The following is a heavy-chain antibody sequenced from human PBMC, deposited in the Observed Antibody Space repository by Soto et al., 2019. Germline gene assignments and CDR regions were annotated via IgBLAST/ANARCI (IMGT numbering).Heavy chain of an antibody. Sequence: SAQVSFIDSADNFASYEINLVRQATGQGLEWMGWMNPNSGNTGYAQKFQGRVTMTRNTSISTAYMELSSLRSEDTAVYYCARGLASFDYWGQGTLVTVSS. CDR3: ARGLASFDY. J-gene: IGHJ4*02. CDR2: MNPNSGNT. CDR1: ADNFASYE. V-gene: IGHV1-8*01.